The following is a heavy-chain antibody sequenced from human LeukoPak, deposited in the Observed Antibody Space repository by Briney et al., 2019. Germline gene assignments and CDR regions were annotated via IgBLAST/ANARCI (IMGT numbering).Heavy chain of an antibody. CDR2: ISSGSGYI. D-gene: IGHD6-19*01. CDR3: ARGRHRSGLYGPIDS. Sequence: GGSLSLSCAASGCTFSTYRFNWVRQAPGKGLEWVSSISSGSGYIYYADTVKGRFTSSRDNAKNSWYLQMSSLRAEDTAVYYCARGRHRSGLYGPIDSWGQGTLVTVSS. CDR1: GCTFSTYR. V-gene: IGHV3-21*01. J-gene: IGHJ4*02.